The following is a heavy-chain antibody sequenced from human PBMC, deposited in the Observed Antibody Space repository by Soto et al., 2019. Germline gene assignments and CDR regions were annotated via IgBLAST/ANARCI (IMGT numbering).Heavy chain of an antibody. CDR1: GYTFTSYA. Sequence: GASVKVSCKASGYTFTSYAMHWVRQAPGQRLEWVSSISSSSSYIYYADSVKGRFTISRDNAKNSLYLQMNSLRAEDTAVYYCARDYYGSGSYDFDYWGQGTLVTVSS. CDR2: ISSSSSYI. CDR3: ARDYYGSGSYDFDY. D-gene: IGHD3-10*01. V-gene: IGHV3-21*01. J-gene: IGHJ4*02.